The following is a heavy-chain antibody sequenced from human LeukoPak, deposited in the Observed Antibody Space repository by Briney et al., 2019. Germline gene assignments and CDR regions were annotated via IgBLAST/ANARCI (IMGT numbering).Heavy chain of an antibody. CDR2: IKQDGSEK. CDR3: AGSPRGKDGYNFNY. V-gene: IGHV3-7*01. J-gene: IGHJ4*02. CDR1: GFTFSSYW. Sequence: GGSLRLSCAASGFTFSSYWMSWVRQAPGKGLEWVANIKQDGSEKYYVGSVKGRFTISRDNAKNSLYLQMNSLRAEDTAVYYCAGSPRGKDGYNFNYWGQGTLVTVSS. D-gene: IGHD5-24*01.